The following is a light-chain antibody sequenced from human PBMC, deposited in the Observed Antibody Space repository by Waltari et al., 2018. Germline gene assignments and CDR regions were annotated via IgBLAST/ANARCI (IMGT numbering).Light chain of an antibody. Sequence: DIQMTQDPSSLSVSIGDRVTITCRGSQSTGRYLSLYQQKAGRAPKLLISFASSLESGVPARFSGTGSGTDFTLTINSLQPEDIGTYYCQQASRGPLTFGQGT. CDR3: QQASRGPLT. V-gene: IGKV1-39*01. CDR2: FAS. CDR1: QSTGRY. J-gene: IGKJ1*01.